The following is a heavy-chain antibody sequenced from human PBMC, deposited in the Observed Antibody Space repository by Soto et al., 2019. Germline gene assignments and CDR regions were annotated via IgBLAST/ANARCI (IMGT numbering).Heavy chain of an antibody. D-gene: IGHD3-22*01. J-gene: IGHJ4*02. CDR2: IYYSGST. Sequence: QLQLQESGPGLVKPSETLSLTCTVSGGSISTSSYYWGWIRQPPGKGLEWIGSIYYSGSTYYNPFLKRRVPISLDTSKNQSSLKLSSVTAAATAVYYCARDYDSSGDYWGQGTLVTVSS. CDR1: GGSISTSSYY. V-gene: IGHV4-39*01. CDR3: ARDYDSSGDY.